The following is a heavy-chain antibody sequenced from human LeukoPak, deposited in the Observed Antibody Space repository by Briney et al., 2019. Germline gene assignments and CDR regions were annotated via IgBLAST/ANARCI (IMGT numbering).Heavy chain of an antibody. V-gene: IGHV3-21*01. CDR1: GFTFSSYS. CDR2: ISSSSSYT. CDR3: ARDSLGGRYYYGMDV. D-gene: IGHD1-26*01. J-gene: IGHJ6*02. Sequence: GGSLRLSCAASGFTFSSYSMNWVRQAPGKGLEWVSSISSSSSYTYYADSVKGRFTISRDNAKNSLYLQMNSLRAEDTAVYYCARDSLGGRYYYGMDVWGQGTTVTVSS.